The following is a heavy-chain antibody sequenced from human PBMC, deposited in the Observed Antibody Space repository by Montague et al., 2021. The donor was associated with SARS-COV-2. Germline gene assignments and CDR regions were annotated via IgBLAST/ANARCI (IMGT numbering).Heavy chain of an antibody. CDR2: TNYRSKWTS. J-gene: IGHJ4*02. D-gene: IGHD4-17*01. CDR3: VRDTGSAQAGFDA. CDR1: GDSVWSNTAA. Sequence: CAISGDSVWSNTAAWNWIRQSPSRGLGWLGRTNYRSKWTSDYATSVEGRISIDPDTSKNQFFLHLRSVTPEDTGVYYCVRDTGSAQAGFDAWGQGTLVTVSS. V-gene: IGHV6-1*01.